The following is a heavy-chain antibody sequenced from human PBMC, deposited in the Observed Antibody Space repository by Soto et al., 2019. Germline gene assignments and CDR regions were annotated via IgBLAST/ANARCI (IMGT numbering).Heavy chain of an antibody. CDR1: GGSISSYY. CDR3: ARDSAGLRGYGMDV. Sequence: SETLSLTCTVSGGSISSYYWSWIRQPPGKGLEWIGYIYYSGSTNYSPSLKSRVTISVDTSKNQFSLKLSSVTAADTAVYYCARDSAGLRGYGMDVWGQGTTVTVSS. D-gene: IGHD5-12*01. CDR2: IYYSGST. V-gene: IGHV4-59*01. J-gene: IGHJ6*02.